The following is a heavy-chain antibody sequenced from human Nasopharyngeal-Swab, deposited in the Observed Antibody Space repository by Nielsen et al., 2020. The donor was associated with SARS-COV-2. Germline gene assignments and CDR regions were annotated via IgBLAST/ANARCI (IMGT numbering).Heavy chain of an antibody. D-gene: IGHD6-13*01. V-gene: IGHV4-39*01. Sequence: SETLSLTCTVSGGSISSSSYCWGWIRQPPGKGLEWIGSIYYSGSTYYNPSLKSRVTISVDTSKNQFSLKLSSVTAADTAVYYCASSWYGFPPAEYFQHWGQGTLVTVSS. CDR2: IYYSGST. J-gene: IGHJ1*01. CDR1: GGSISSSSYC. CDR3: ASSWYGFPPAEYFQH.